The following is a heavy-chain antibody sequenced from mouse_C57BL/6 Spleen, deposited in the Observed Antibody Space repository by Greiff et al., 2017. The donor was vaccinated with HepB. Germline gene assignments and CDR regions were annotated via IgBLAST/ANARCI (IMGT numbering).Heavy chain of an antibody. CDR1: GYTFTSYW. D-gene: IGHD1-1*01. CDR2: IYPSDSET. V-gene: IGHV1-61*01. CDR3: ARERITTVAHWYFDV. Sequence: VQLQQPGAELVRPGSSVKLSCKASGYTFTSYWMDWVKQRPGQGLEWIGNIYPSDSETHYNQKFKDKATLTVDKSSSTAYMQLSSLTSEDSAVYYCARERITTVAHWYFDVWGTGTTVTVSS. J-gene: IGHJ1*03.